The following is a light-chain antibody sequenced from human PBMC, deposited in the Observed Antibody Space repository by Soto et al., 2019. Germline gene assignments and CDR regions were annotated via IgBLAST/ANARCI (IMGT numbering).Light chain of an antibody. Sequence: DIQMTQSPSSLSASVGDRVTITCRASQSITSYLNWYQQKPGKAPKLLIYAASSLQSGVPSRFSGIGSGTDFTLTISSLQPEDFATYYCQHSHSTLWTFGQGTKVEIK. CDR2: AAS. J-gene: IGKJ1*01. CDR1: QSITSY. V-gene: IGKV1-39*01. CDR3: QHSHSTLWT.